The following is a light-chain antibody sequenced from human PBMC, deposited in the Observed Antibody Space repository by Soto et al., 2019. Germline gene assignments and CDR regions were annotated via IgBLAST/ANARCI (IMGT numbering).Light chain of an antibody. CDR1: QSVSTS. Sequence: IVLTQSPATLSLSPGERAALSRRASQSVSTSLAWYQHKPGQAPRLIIYDASKRAPGIPARFSGSGSGTDFTLTISSPEPEDFAVYYCQVRDVWPTFGQGTKVEIK. CDR3: QVRDVWPT. V-gene: IGKV3-11*01. J-gene: IGKJ1*01. CDR2: DAS.